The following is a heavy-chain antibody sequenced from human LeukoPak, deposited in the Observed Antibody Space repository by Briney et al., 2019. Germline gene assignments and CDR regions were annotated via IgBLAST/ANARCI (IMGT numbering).Heavy chain of an antibody. CDR1: GGSISSGGYY. Sequence: SETLSLTCTVSGGSISSGGYYWSWLRQHPGKGLEWIGCIDYSGSTYYNPSLKSRVTISVDTSKNQFSLKLSSVTAADTAVYYCARDVAAAELGSFDIWGQGTMVTVSS. V-gene: IGHV4-31*03. CDR2: IDYSGST. D-gene: IGHD6-13*01. CDR3: ARDVAAAELGSFDI. J-gene: IGHJ3*02.